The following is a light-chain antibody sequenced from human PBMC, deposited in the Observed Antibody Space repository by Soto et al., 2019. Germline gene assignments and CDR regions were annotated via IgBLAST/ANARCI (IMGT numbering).Light chain of an antibody. J-gene: IGLJ2*01. V-gene: IGLV1-40*01. CDR1: RSNIGAGYN. CDR3: QSYDSSLSVV. Sequence: QSVLTQPPSVSGAPGQRVTISCTGSRSNIGAGYNVHWYQQLPGTAPKFLIYANSNRPSGVPDRFSGSKSGTSASLAITGIQAEDEADYYCQSYDSSLSVVFGGATKLTVL. CDR2: ANS.